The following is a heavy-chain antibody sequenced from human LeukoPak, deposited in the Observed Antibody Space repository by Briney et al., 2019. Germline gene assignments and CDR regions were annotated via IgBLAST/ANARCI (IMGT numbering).Heavy chain of an antibody. J-gene: IGHJ4*02. V-gene: IGHV4-34*01. CDR1: GGSFSGYY. CDR3: ARGGRITMVRGFNY. D-gene: IGHD3-10*01. CDR2: INHSGST. Sequence: SETLSLTCAVYGGSFSGYYWSWIRQPPGEGLEWIGEINHSGSTNYNPSLKSRVTISVDTSKNQFSLKLSSVTAADTAVYYCARGGRITMVRGFNYWGQGTLVTVSS.